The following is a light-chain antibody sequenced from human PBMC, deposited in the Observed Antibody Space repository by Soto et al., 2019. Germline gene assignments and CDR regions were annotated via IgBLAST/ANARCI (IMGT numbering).Light chain of an antibody. CDR3: QQRYNTPRT. V-gene: IGKV1-39*01. Sequence: DIQMTQSPSSLSASVGDRVTLTCRASESIDNYLNWYQQKPGKTPKLLIYAASSLQSGVPSRFSGSGSGTDFTLTISSLRPDDLATYYCQQRYNTPRTFGQGTKVEI. J-gene: IGKJ1*01. CDR2: AAS. CDR1: ESIDNY.